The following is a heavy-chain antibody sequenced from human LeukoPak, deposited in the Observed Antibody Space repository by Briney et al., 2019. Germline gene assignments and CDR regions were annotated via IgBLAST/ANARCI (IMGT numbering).Heavy chain of an antibody. J-gene: IGHJ4*02. D-gene: IGHD3-9*01. CDR1: GFTFSSYG. V-gene: IGHV3-30*02. Sequence: GGSLRLSCAASGFTFSSYGMHWVRQAPGKGLEWVAFIRYDGSNKYYADSVKGRFTISRDNSKNTLYLQMNSLRAEDTAVYYCARSYDILTPFDYWGQGTLVTVSS. CDR3: ARSYDILTPFDY. CDR2: IRYDGSNK.